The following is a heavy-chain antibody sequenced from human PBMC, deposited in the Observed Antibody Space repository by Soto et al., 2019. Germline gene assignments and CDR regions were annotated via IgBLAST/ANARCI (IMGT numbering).Heavy chain of an antibody. CDR2: ISGSGGST. CDR3: AKDLQQLTGW. CDR1: GLTFCSYA. V-gene: IGHV3-23*01. Sequence: GGSLRLCCAACGLTFCSYAMSWVRQAPGKGLEWVSAISGSGGSTYYADSVKGRFTISRDNSKNTLYLQMNSLRAEDTAVYYCAKDLQQLTGWGGQGTLVTVSS. J-gene: IGHJ4*02. D-gene: IGHD6-13*01.